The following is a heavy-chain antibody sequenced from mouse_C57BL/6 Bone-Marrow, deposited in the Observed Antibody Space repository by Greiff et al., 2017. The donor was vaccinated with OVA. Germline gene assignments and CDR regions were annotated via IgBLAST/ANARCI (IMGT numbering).Heavy chain of an antibody. V-gene: IGHV1-54*01. J-gene: IGHJ2*01. CDR3: ANLLPYFDY. CDR1: GYAFTNYL. Sequence: QVQLQQSGAELVRPGTSVKVSCKASGYAFTNYLMEWVKQRPGQGLEWIGVINPGSGGTNYNEKFKGKATLTADKSSSTAYMQLSSLTSEDSAVSFCANLLPYFDYWGQGTTLTVSS. D-gene: IGHD1-1*01. CDR2: INPGSGGT.